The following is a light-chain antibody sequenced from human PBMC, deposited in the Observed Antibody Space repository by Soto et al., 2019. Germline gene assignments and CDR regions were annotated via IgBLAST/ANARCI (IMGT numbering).Light chain of an antibody. CDR2: GAS. Sequence: ETLLTQSQGTLSLSRKERATLSCRASQSVSNNYLAWYQQKPGQAPRLLIYGASNRATGIPDRLSGSGSGTEFTLTSSRMAPEDFAVFYCQQYGTSGTFGQGTQVDIK. CDR1: QSVSNNY. J-gene: IGKJ1*01. CDR3: QQYGTSGT. V-gene: IGKV3-20*01.